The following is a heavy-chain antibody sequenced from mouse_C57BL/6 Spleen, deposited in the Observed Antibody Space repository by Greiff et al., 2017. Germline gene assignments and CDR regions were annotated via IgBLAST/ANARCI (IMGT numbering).Heavy chain of an antibody. J-gene: IGHJ3*01. CDR1: GYSITSGYY. D-gene: IGHD2-4*01. CDR3: AYYEFAY. V-gene: IGHV3-6*01. CDR2: ISYDGSN. Sequence: EVQLQQSGPGLVKPSQSLSLTCSVTGYSITSGYYWNWIRQFPGNKLEWMGYISYDGSNNYNPSLKNRISITRDTSKNQFFLKLNSVTTEDTATYYCAYYEFAYWGQGTLVTVSA.